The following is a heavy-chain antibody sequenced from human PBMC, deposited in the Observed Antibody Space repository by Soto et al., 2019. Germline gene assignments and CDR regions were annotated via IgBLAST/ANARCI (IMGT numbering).Heavy chain of an antibody. CDR2: IYYSGST. CDR1: GGSISSGGYY. V-gene: IGHV4-31*03. Sequence: SETLSLTCTVSGGSISSGGYYWSWIRQHPGEGLEWIGYIYYSGSTYYNPSLKSRVTISVDTSKNQFSLKLSSLTAADTAVYYCASGVEPGSGYSTYYFDYWGQGTLVTFSS. J-gene: IGHJ4*02. CDR3: ASGVEPGSGYSTYYFDY. D-gene: IGHD5-12*01.